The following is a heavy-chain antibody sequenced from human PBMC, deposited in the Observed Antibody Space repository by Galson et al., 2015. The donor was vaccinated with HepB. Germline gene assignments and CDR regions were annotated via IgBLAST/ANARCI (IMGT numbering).Heavy chain of an antibody. V-gene: IGHV1-69*13. CDR2: IIPIFGTA. CDR1: GGTFSSYA. CDR3: ARRRTIINDAFDI. D-gene: IGHD1-1*01. Sequence: SVKVSCKASGGTFSSYAISWVRQAPGQGLEWMGGIIPIFGTANYAQKFQGRVTITADESTSTAYMELSSLRSEDTAVYYCARRRTIINDAFDIWGQGTMVTVSS. J-gene: IGHJ3*02.